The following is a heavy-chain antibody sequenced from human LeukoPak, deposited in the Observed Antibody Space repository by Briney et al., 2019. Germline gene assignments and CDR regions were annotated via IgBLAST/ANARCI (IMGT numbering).Heavy chain of an antibody. CDR2: IENSGIT. CDR1: GGSVKSYY. CDR3: ARVSSGYQGWFDP. D-gene: IGHD5-12*01. J-gene: IGHJ5*02. Sequence: PSETLSLTCTVSGGSVKSYYWSWIRQPPGKRLEWIGNIENSGITHYNPSLESRITISVDRTENHISLNLTSATAADTAMYYCARVSSGYQGWFDPWGQGILVTVSS. V-gene: IGHV4-59*02.